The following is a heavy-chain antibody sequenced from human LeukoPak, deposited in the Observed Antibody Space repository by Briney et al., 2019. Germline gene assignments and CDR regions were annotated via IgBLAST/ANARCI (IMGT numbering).Heavy chain of an antibody. V-gene: IGHV4-34*01. Sequence: PSETLSLTCAVYGGSFSGYYWSWIRQPPGKGLEWIGEINHSGSTNYNPSLKSRVTISVDTSKNQFSLKLSSVTAADTAVYYCARDGGGRYCSSTSCSRVHAFDIWGQGTMVTVSS. CDR1: GGSFSGYY. CDR2: INHSGST. D-gene: IGHD2-2*01. J-gene: IGHJ3*02. CDR3: ARDGGGRYCSSTSCSRVHAFDI.